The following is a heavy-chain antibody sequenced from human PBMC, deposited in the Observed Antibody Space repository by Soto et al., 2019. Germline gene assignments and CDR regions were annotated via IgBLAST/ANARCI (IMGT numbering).Heavy chain of an antibody. V-gene: IGHV3-23*04. CDR1: GYSFSTYA. J-gene: IGHJ5*02. Sequence: VQLAESGGGLVQPGGSLRLSCAASGYSFSTYAMSWVRQAPGKGLEWVSGISAGGGSPFIADSVKGRFIISRDNAKDTLYLQMNSLTGEDTAIYYCVKHAEYQLVSWFDPWGQGTLVTVSS. CDR2: ISAGGGSP. D-gene: IGHD6-6*01. CDR3: VKHAEYQLVSWFDP.